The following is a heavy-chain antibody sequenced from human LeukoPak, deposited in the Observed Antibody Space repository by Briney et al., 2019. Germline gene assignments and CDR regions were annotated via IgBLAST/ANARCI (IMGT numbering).Heavy chain of an antibody. CDR2: ISAYNGNT. D-gene: IGHD6-6*01. CDR1: GYTFTSYG. J-gene: IGHJ4*02. V-gene: IGHV1-18*01. CDR3: AREWIAARPGPNFDY. Sequence: GASGTVSYTASGYTFTSYGISWVRQAPGQGLEWMGWISAYNGNTNYAQKLQGRVTMTTDTSTSTAYMELRSLRSDDTAVYYCAREWIAARPGPNFDYWGQGTLVTVSS.